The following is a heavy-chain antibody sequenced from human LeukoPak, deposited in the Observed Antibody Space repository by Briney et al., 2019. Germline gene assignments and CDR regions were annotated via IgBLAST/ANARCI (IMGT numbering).Heavy chain of an antibody. CDR3: ARAGGIAVAGIDNY. Sequence: QPGRSLRLSCAASGFTFSSYAMHWVRQAPGKGLEWVAVISYDGSNKYYADSVKGRFTISRDNSKNTLYLQMNSLRAEDTAVYYCARAGGIAVAGIDNYWGQGTLATVSS. J-gene: IGHJ4*02. CDR2: ISYDGSNK. V-gene: IGHV3-30*04. D-gene: IGHD6-19*01. CDR1: GFTFSSYA.